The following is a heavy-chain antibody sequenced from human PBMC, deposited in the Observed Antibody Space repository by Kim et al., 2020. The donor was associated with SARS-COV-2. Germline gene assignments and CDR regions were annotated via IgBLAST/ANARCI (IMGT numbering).Heavy chain of an antibody. V-gene: IGHV3-30-3*01. J-gene: IGHJ6*02. D-gene: IGHD3-22*01. CDR3: ARDHDYYDSRPALYYYYYGMDV. Sequence: GGSLRLSCAASGFTFSSYAMHWVRQAPGKGLEWVAVISYDGSNKYYADSVKGRFTISRDNSKNTLYLQMNSLRAEDTAVYYCARDHDYYDSRPALYYYYYGMDVWGQGTTVTVSS. CDR2: ISYDGSNK. CDR1: GFTFSSYA.